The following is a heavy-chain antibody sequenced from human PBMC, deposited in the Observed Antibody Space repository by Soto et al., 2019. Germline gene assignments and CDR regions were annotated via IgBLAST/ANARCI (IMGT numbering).Heavy chain of an antibody. J-gene: IGHJ4*02. CDR3: ASNTGYSSSWVDY. V-gene: IGHV4-39*01. CDR2: IYYSGST. D-gene: IGHD6-13*01. CDR1: GGSISSSSYY. Sequence: ETLSLSCPVSGGSISSSSYYWGWIRQPPGKGLEWIGSIYYSGSTYYNPSLKSRVTISVDTSKNQFSLKLSSVTAADTAVYYCASNTGYSSSWVDYWGQGTLVTVYS.